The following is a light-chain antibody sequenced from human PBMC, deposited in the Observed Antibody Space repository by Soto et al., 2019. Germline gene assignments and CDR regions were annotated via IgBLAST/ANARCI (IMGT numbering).Light chain of an antibody. J-gene: IGKJ1*01. V-gene: IGKV1-5*03. CDR1: QSISYW. CDR3: QQYSTYWT. Sequence: DFQMTQSPSTLSATVGEGVTITCRASQSISYWLAWYQQKPGKATNLLIYKASNLESGVPSRFNGSGSGTDFTLTISSLQPDDFASYYCQQYSTYWTFGQGTKV. CDR2: KAS.